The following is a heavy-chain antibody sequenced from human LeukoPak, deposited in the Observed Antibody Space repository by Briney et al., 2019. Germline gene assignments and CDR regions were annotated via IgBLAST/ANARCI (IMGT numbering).Heavy chain of an antibody. Sequence: SDTLSLTCAVSGYSISSGYYWGWIRQPPGKGLEGIGSIYHSGSTYYNPSPKSRVTISVDTPKNPFSLKMSSVTAAGTAVYDYASYYVRGVIDPSGGAFDIWGQGTMVTVSS. V-gene: IGHV4-38-2*01. CDR1: GYSISSGYY. CDR3: ASYYVRGVIDPSGGAFDI. D-gene: IGHD3-10*02. J-gene: IGHJ3*02. CDR2: IYHSGST.